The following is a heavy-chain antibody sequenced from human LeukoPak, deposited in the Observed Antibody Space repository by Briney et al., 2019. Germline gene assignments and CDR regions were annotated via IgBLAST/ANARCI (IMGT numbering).Heavy chain of an antibody. Sequence: SETLSLTCAVYGGSFSGYYWSWIRQPPGKGLEWIGEINHSGSTNYNPSLKSRVTISADTSKNQFSLKLSSVTAADTAVYYCAREKALRGYYYYMDVWGKGTTVTVSS. V-gene: IGHV4-34*01. CDR2: INHSGST. CDR1: GGSFSGYY. CDR3: AREKALRGYYYYMDV. J-gene: IGHJ6*03.